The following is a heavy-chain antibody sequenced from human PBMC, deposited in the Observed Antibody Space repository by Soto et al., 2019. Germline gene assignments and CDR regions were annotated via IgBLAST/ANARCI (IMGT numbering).Heavy chain of an antibody. J-gene: IGHJ3*02. Sequence: ASETLSLTCTVSGGSISSYYWSWIRQPPGKGLEWIGYIYYSGSTNYNPSLKSRVTISVDTSKNQFSLKLSSVTAADTAVYYCARLEMTKAAFDIWGQGTMVTVS. CDR1: GGSISSYY. CDR3: ARLEMTKAAFDI. V-gene: IGHV4-59*08. D-gene: IGHD4-17*01. CDR2: IYYSGST.